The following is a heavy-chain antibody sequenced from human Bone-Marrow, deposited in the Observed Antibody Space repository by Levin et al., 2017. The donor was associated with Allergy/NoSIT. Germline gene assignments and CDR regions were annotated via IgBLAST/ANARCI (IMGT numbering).Heavy chain of an antibody. D-gene: IGHD1-26*01. CDR1: GFTFTNAW. CDR2: IKSKADGGTT. Sequence: PGGSLRLSCAASGFTFTNAWMSWVRQAPGKGLEWVGRIKSKADGGTTDYAAPVKGRFTISRDDSKNTLYLQMNSLKVEDTAVYYCTTDGAQWEVLVFLSSQGAWGQGTMVTVSS. V-gene: IGHV3-15*01. J-gene: IGHJ3*01. CDR3: TTDGAQWEVLVFLSSQGA.